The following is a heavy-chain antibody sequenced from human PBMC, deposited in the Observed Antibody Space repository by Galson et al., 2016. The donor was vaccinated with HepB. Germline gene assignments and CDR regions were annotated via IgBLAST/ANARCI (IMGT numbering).Heavy chain of an antibody. CDR3: ARTINEGIAAADNYYYGMDV. V-gene: IGHV1-46*01. D-gene: IGHD6-13*01. CDR1: GYTFTSYY. J-gene: IGHJ6*02. CDR2: INPSGGST. Sequence: SVKVSCKASGYTFTSYYMHWVRQAPGQGLEWMGIINPSGGSTSYAQKFQGRVTMTRDTSTRTVYMELSSLRSEDTAVYYCARTINEGIAAADNYYYGMDVWGQGTTVTVSS.